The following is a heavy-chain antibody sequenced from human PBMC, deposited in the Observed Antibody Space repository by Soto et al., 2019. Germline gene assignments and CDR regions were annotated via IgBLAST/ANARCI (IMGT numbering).Heavy chain of an antibody. CDR3: VRDSRTGCSSINCYMH. Sequence: QLQLRESGPGLVQPSGTLSLTCDVSGDSLTNNHWWSWVRQDPGKGLEWIGEIWHTGRPNYNPSLKSRVAISIDKSKNQFSLKLSSVTAADTAVYYCVRDSRTGCSSINCYMHWGQGTLVTVSS. D-gene: IGHD2-15*01. J-gene: IGHJ4*02. V-gene: IGHV4-4*02. CDR2: IWHTGRP. CDR1: GDSLTNNHW.